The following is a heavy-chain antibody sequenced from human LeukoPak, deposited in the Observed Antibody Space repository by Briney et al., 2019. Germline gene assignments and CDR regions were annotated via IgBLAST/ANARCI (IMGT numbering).Heavy chain of an antibody. Sequence: SSETLSLTCAVYGGSFSGYYWSWIRQPPGKGLEWIGEINHSGSTNYNPSLKSRVTISVDTSKNQFSLKLSSVTAADTAVYYCAGGSRYYYYYYYMDVWGKGTTVTVSS. CDR1: GGSFSGYY. J-gene: IGHJ6*03. D-gene: IGHD6-13*01. V-gene: IGHV4-34*01. CDR2: INHSGST. CDR3: AGGSRYYYYYYYMDV.